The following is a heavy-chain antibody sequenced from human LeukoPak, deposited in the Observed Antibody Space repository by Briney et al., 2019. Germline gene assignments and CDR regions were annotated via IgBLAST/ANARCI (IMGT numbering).Heavy chain of an antibody. D-gene: IGHD3-22*01. CDR1: SGSISTSNYY. Sequence: PSETLSLTCTVSSGSISTSNYYWGWVRQPPGKALEWIGNIFYSGSTYYSPSLKSRVAISLDTSRNQFSLKLNSVTAADTAVYYCARGPDYYDSSGDDYWGQGTLVTVSS. CDR2: IFYSGST. J-gene: IGHJ4*02. V-gene: IGHV4-39*07. CDR3: ARGPDYYDSSGDDY.